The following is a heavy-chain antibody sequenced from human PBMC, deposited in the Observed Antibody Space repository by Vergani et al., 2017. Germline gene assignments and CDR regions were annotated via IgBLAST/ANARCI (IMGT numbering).Heavy chain of an antibody. CDR1: GFTFSSYA. CDR2: IRGSGGST. D-gene: IGHD3-10*01. J-gene: IGHJ4*02. Sequence: EVQLLESGGGLVQPGGSLRLSCAASGFTFSSYAMSWVRQAPGKGLEWVSAIRGSGGSTYYADTVKGRFTISRDNSKNTLYLQMNSLTAEDTAVYYCAGRHSYYGSRNYYTWGQGTLVTVSS. CDR3: AGRHSYYGSRNYYT. V-gene: IGHV3-23*01.